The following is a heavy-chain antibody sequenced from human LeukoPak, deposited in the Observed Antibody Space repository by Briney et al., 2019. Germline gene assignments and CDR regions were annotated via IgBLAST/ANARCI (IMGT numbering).Heavy chain of an antibody. J-gene: IGHJ4*02. CDR2: IYYSGST. V-gene: IGHV4-59*12. CDR1: GGSISSYY. Sequence: SETLSLTCTVSGGSISSYYWSWIRQPPGKGLEWIGYIYYSGSTNYNPSLKSRVTISVDTSKNQFSLKLSSVTAADTAVYSCARDPYYDYRTARLRGFDYWGQGTLVTVSS. CDR3: ARDPYYDYRTARLRGFDY. D-gene: IGHD3-3*01.